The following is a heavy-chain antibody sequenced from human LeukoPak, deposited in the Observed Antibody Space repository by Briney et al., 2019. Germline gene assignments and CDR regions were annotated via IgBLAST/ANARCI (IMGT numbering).Heavy chain of an antibody. J-gene: IGHJ5*02. CDR2: MHPGESEI. CDR3: AKTIASLGSGARYFDP. CDR1: GYSFTNYW. V-gene: IGHV5-51*01. Sequence: GESLRISCKASGYSFTNYWIAWVRPQPGKGLEWMGIMHPGESEINYSPSFEGQVTISADTSISTAYLEWYSLKASDSAIYYCAKTIASLGSGARYFDPWGQGTIITVSS. D-gene: IGHD5/OR15-5a*01.